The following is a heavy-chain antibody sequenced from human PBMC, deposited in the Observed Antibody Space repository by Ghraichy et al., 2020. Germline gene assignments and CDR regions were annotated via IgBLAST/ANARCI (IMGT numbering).Heavy chain of an antibody. CDR1: GDTVSGATGA. CDR2: TYYKSKWNK. V-gene: IGHV6-1*01. D-gene: IGHD6-13*01. CDR3: ARGWYRTAFDI. Sequence: SQTLSLTCAISGDTVSGATGAWNWLRPSPTRGLEWQGRTYYKSKWNKEYAVSVKSRMTLNIDTSKNQFSLQLTSVIPEDTALYYCARGWYRTAFDIWGQGTMVTVSS. J-gene: IGHJ3*02.